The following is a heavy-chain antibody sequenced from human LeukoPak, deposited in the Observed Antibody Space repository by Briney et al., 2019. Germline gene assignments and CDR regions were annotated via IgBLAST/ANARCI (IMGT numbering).Heavy chain of an antibody. D-gene: IGHD3/OR15-3a*01. Sequence: ASETLSLTCTVSGGSITSSSYYWGWIRQPPGKGLERIGTIYYSGSTYYNPSLKSRVAISIDTSKNQFSLRLSSVTAADTAVYYCGRQAVKIFGQQSAPLDYWGQGTLVTVSS. J-gene: IGHJ4*02. V-gene: IGHV4-39*01. CDR3: GRQAVKIFGQQSAPLDY. CDR2: IYYSGST. CDR1: GGSITSSSYY.